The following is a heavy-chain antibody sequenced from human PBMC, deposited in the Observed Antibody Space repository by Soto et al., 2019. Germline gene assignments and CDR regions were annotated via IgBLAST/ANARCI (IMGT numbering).Heavy chain of an antibody. CDR1: GYTFTSYD. J-gene: IGHJ6*02. Sequence: SVKVSCKASGYTFTSYDINWVRQATGQGLEWMGWMNPNSGNTGYAQKFQGRVTMTRNTSISTAYMELSSLRSEDTAVYYCARYRDCSSTSCYNASYYYYGMDVWGQGTTVTVSS. CDR3: ARYRDCSSTSCYNASYYYYGMDV. CDR2: MNPNSGNT. D-gene: IGHD2-2*02. V-gene: IGHV1-8*01.